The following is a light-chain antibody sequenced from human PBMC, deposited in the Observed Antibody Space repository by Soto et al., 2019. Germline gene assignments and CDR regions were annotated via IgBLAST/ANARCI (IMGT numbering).Light chain of an antibody. CDR1: QSVSSN. CDR3: QQYTNWPPLT. V-gene: IGKV3-15*01. J-gene: IGKJ4*01. Sequence: EIVMTQSPATLSVSPGERATLSCRASQSVSSNLAWYQQKPGQAPRLLIYGASTRATGITARFSGSGSGTEFTLTIRSLQSEDFAIYYCQQYTNWPPLTFGGGTKVEIK. CDR2: GAS.